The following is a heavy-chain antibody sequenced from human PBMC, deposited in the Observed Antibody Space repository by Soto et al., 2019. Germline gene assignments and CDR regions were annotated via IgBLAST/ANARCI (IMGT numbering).Heavy chain of an antibody. J-gene: IGHJ4*02. D-gene: IGHD6-13*01. CDR1: GGSITPYY. Sequence: QVQLQESGPGLVKPSETLSLTCTVSGGSITPYYWSWIRQPPGKRLEWLGYISSSGFTNYNPSLNSRVTISVDMSKNQFSLKLSSVTAADTAVYYCVRDCYSSSCFDLWGQGTLVTVSS. CDR3: VRDCYSSSCFDL. V-gene: IGHV4-59*01. CDR2: ISSSGFT.